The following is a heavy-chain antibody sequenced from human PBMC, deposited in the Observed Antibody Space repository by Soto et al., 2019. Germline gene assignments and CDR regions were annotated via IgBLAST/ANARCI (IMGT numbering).Heavy chain of an antibody. D-gene: IGHD2-2*01. CDR1: GFTFSSYE. CDR3: ARDRGYSTFDI. J-gene: IGHJ3*02. Sequence: GGSLRLSCAASGFTFSSYEMNWVRQAPGKGLEWVSYISSSGSTIYYADSVKGRFTISRDNAKNSLYLQMNSLRVEDTAVYHCARDRGYSTFDIWGQGTMVTVSS. V-gene: IGHV3-48*03. CDR2: ISSSGSTI.